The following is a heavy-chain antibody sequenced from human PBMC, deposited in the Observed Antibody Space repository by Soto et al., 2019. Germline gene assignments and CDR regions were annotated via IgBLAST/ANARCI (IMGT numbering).Heavy chain of an antibody. V-gene: IGHV3-30*03. CDR3: NTYCSSTSCLDY. CDR2: ISDDGSNK. Sequence: QVQLVESGGGVVQPGRSLRLSCAASGFTFSSYGMHWVRQAPGKGLEWVAVISDDGSNKYYADSVKGRFTISRDNSKNTLYLQMNSLRAEDTAVYYCNTYCSSTSCLDYWGQGTLVTVSS. J-gene: IGHJ4*02. CDR1: GFTFSSYG. D-gene: IGHD2-2*01.